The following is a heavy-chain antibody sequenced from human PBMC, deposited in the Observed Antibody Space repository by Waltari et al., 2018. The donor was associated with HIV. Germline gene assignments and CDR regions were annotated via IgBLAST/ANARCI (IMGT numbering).Heavy chain of an antibody. CDR1: GYTFTSYG. CDR3: ASYSSGWPYYYGMDV. D-gene: IGHD6-19*01. CDR2: ISAYNGNT. Sequence: GQLLQSGAEVKKPGASVKVSCKASGYTFTSYGISWVRQAPGKGSDWMGWISAYNGNTNYAQKLQGRVTMTTDTSTSTAYMELRSLRSDDTAVYYCASYSSGWPYYYGMDVWGQGTTVTVSS. V-gene: IGHV1-18*01. J-gene: IGHJ6*02.